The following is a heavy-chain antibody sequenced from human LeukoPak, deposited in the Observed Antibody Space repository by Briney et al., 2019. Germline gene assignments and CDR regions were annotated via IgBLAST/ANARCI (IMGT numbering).Heavy chain of an antibody. V-gene: IGHV3-48*03. CDR1: GFTFSSYE. J-gene: IGHJ5*02. CDR2: ISSSGSTI. CDR3: ARAPYYYGSGSGFDP. D-gene: IGHD3-10*01. Sequence: GGSLRLSCAASGFTFSSYEMNWVRQAPGKGLEWVSYISSSGSTIYYADSVKGRFTISRDNAKNSLYLQMNSLRAEDTAVYYCARAPYYYGSGSGFDPWGQGTLVTVSS.